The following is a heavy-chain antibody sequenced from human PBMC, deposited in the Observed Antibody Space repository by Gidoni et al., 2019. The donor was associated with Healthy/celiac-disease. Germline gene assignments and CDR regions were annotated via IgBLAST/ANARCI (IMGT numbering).Heavy chain of an antibody. V-gene: IGHV3-7*01. D-gene: IGHD6-13*01. CDR1: GFTFSSYW. Sequence: EVQLVESGGGLVQPGGSLRLSCAASGFTFSSYWMSWVRQAPGKGLEWVANIKQDGSEKYYVDSVKGRFTISRDNAKNSLYLQMNSLRAEDTAVYYCARVRLYSSSWQQFDPWGQGTLVTVSS. J-gene: IGHJ5*02. CDR3: ARVRLYSSSWQQFDP. CDR2: IKQDGSEK.